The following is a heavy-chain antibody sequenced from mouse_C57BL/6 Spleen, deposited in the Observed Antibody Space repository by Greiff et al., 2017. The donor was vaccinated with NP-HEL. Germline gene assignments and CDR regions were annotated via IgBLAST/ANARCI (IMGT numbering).Heavy chain of an antibody. D-gene: IGHD1-1*01. V-gene: IGHV1-64*01. J-gene: IGHJ1*03. Sequence: QVQLKQPGAELVKPGASVKLSCKASGYTFTSYWMHWVKQRPGQGLEWIGMIHPNSGSTNYNEKFKSKATLTVDKSSSTAYMQLSSLTSEDSAVYYCARPITTVVGWYFDVWGTGTTVTVSS. CDR2: IHPNSGST. CDR1: GYTFTSYW. CDR3: ARPITTVVGWYFDV.